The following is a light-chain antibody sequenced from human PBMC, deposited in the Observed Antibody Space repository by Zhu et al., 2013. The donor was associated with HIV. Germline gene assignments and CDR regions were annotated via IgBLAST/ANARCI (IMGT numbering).Light chain of an antibody. CDR2: GAS. J-gene: IGKJ1*01. V-gene: IGKV3-20*01. CDR3: QQYVTSPWT. Sequence: EIVLTQSPDTLSLSPGERATLSCRASQSLDRNYLAWYQQKPGQAPSLLIYGASYRASGIPDRFSGSGSGTDFTLAISSLEPGDFAVYFCQQYVTSPWTFGQGTKVEIK. CDR1: QSLDRNY.